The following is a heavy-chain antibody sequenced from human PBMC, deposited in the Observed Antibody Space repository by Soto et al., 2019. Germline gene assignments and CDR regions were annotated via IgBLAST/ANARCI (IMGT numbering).Heavy chain of an antibody. Sequence: SVKVSCKASGGTFSSYAISWARQAPGQGLEWMGGIIPIFGTANYAQKFQGRVTITADESTSTAYMELSSLRSEDTAVYYCARDLGRGYYDSSGYWDFWGQGTLVTVSS. D-gene: IGHD3-22*01. CDR3: ARDLGRGYYDSSGYWDF. J-gene: IGHJ4*02. CDR2: IIPIFGTA. V-gene: IGHV1-69*13. CDR1: GGTFSSYA.